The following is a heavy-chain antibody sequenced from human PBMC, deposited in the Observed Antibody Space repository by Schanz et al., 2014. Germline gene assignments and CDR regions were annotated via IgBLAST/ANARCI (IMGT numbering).Heavy chain of an antibody. V-gene: IGHV1-2*02. J-gene: IGHJ5*02. CDR2: INPNTGGT. CDR3: AREKGHGYSGLS. Sequence: QVQLVQSGAEVKKPGASVKVSCKASGYTFTSSGFSWVRQAPGQGLEWMGWINPNTGGTNFAQKFQGRVTMTRDTSITTAYMDLSGLTSDDTAVYYCAREKGHGYSGLSWGQGTLLAVSS. D-gene: IGHD5-12*01. CDR1: GYTFTSSG.